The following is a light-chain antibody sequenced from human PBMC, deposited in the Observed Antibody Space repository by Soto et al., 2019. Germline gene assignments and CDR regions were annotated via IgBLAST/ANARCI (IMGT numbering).Light chain of an antibody. J-gene: IGLJ1*01. CDR3: QSYDSSLSGYV. V-gene: IGLV1-40*01. CDR2: GNS. CDR1: SSNIGAGYD. Sequence: QSVLTQPPSVSGAPGQRVTISCTGSSSNIGAGYDVHWYQQLPGTAPKLLIYGNSNRPSGVPDRFSGYKSGTSASLAITGLQAEDEAEYDCQSYDSSLSGYVFGTGTKLTVL.